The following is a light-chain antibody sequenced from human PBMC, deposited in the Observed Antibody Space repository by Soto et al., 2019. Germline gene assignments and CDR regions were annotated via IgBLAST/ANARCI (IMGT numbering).Light chain of an antibody. J-gene: IGKJ5*01. CDR3: QQYHRSSIT. CDR1: QGISSW. Sequence: IQMTQSPSSLSASVGYRVTITCGASQGISSWLAWYQQKPGKAPNLLIYDASTLERGVPSRFSGTGSGTEGTLAINSLKQDDGSTYYCQQYHRSSITFGQGTRLEIK. CDR2: DAS. V-gene: IGKV1-5*01.